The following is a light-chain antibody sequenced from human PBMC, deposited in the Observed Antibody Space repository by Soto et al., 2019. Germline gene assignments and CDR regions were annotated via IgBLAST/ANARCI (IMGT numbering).Light chain of an antibody. J-gene: IGKJ1*01. V-gene: IGKV1-5*01. CDR1: QNINNY. Sequence: DIQMTQSPSSLSASVGDRVTITCQASQNINNYLNWYQQKPGTAPKVLIYHASNLQSGVPSRFSGSGSGTEFTLTISSLQPDDFATYYCQQYNSYSFGQGTKVDI. CDR2: HAS. CDR3: QQYNSYS.